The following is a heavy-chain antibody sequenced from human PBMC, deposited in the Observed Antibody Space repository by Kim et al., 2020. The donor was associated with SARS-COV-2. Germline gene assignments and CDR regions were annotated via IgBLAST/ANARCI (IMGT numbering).Heavy chain of an antibody. Sequence: GGSLRLSCAASGFTFSSYAMHWVRQAPGKGLEYVSAISSNGGSTYYANSVKGRFTISRDNSKNTLYLQMGSRRAEDMAVYYCARDRVEAVAGTLIPYYY. CDR2: ISSNGGST. CDR1: GFTFSSYA. J-gene: IGHJ6*01. D-gene: IGHD6-19*01. CDR3: ARDRVEAVAGTLIPYYY. V-gene: IGHV3-64*01.